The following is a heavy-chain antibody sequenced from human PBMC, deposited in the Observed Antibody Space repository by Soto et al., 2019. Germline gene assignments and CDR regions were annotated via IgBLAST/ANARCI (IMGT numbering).Heavy chain of an antibody. J-gene: IGHJ5*02. CDR1: GYTFTSYA. Sequence: ASVKVSCKASGYTFTSYAMHWVRQAPGQRLEWMGWINAGNGNTKYSQKFQGRVTITRDTSASTAYMELSSLRSEDTAVYYCARDGYCSSTSCYSEDLKQQYNWFDTWGQGTLVTVS. CDR3: ARDGYCSSTSCYSEDLKQQYNWFDT. D-gene: IGHD2-2*03. V-gene: IGHV1-3*01. CDR2: INAGNGNT.